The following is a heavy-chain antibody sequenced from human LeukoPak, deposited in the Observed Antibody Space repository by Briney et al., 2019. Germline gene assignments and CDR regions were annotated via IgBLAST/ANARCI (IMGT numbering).Heavy chain of an antibody. D-gene: IGHD3-22*01. J-gene: IGHJ4*02. V-gene: IGHV3-7*01. CDR2: IKQDGSEK. Sequence: PGGSLRLSCAASGFTFSSYWMSWVRQAPGKGLEWVANIKQDGSEKYYVDSVKGGFTISRDNAKNSLYLQMNSLRAEDTAVYYCARDLWDHDSSGYSLYWGQGTLVTVSS. CDR3: ARDLWDHDSSGYSLY. CDR1: GFTFSSYW.